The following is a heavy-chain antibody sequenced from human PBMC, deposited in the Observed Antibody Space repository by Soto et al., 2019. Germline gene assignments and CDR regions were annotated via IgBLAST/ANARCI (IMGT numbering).Heavy chain of an antibody. CDR2: INAGNGST. J-gene: IGHJ4*02. D-gene: IGHD1-26*01. CDR1: GYTFTSYA. V-gene: IGHV1-3*01. CDR3: ANGGGSYYPFDY. Sequence: GASVKVSFKASGYTFTSYAMHWVRQAPGQRLEWMGWINAGNGSTKYSQKFQGRVTITRDTSASTAYMELSSLRSEDTAVYYCANGGGSYYPFDYWGQGTLVTVSS.